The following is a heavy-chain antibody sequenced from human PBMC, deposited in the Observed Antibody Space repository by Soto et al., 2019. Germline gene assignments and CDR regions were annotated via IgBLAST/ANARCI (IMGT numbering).Heavy chain of an antibody. D-gene: IGHD2-8*01. J-gene: IGHJ6*02. CDR2: ISGYNGDT. CDR3: AKNGQPPYYYYGMDV. V-gene: IGHV1-18*01. Sequence: QGQLVQSEPEVKKPGASVKVSCKASGYTFSRYGISWVRQAPGQGLEWMGWISGYNGDTKYAQKVQGRVTMTIDTSTYTAYMELRSLTSDDTAIYYCAKNGQPPYYYYGMDVWGQGTTVTVSS. CDR1: GYTFSRYG.